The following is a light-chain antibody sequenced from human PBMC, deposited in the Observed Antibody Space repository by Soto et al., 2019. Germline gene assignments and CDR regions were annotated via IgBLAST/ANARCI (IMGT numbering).Light chain of an antibody. CDR3: QSFDSSLSGWV. J-gene: IGLJ3*02. V-gene: IGLV1-40*01. Sequence: QSVLTQPPSVSGAPGQRVTISCTGSSSNIGAGYDVHWYQQLPGTAPKLLVSGDTNRPSGVPDRFSGSKSGTSASLAITGLRAEDEAYYYCQSFDSSLSGWVFGGGTKLTVL. CDR1: SSNIGAGYD. CDR2: GDT.